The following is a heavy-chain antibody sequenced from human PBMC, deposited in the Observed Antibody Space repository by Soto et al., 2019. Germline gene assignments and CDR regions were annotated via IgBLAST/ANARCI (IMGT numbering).Heavy chain of an antibody. V-gene: IGHV4-4*07. J-gene: IGHJ6*02. Sequence: SETLSLTCTVSGGSISSYYWSWIRQPAGKGLEWIGRIHTSGSTNYNPSLKSRVTMSVDTSKNQFSLKLSSVTAADTAVYYCARDAITMVRAYYYYGMDVWGQGTTVTVSS. CDR1: GGSISSYY. CDR2: IHTSGST. D-gene: IGHD3-10*01. CDR3: ARDAITMVRAYYYYGMDV.